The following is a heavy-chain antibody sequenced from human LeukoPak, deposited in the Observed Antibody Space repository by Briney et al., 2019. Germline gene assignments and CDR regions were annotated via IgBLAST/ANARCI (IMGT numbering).Heavy chain of an antibody. V-gene: IGHV1-69*04. Sequence: GASVKVSCKASGYTFTSYGISWVRQAPGQGLEWMGRIIPILGIANYAQKFQGRVTITADKSTSTAYMELSSLRSEDTAVYYCARDRVDTAMVMRYFQHWGQGTLVTVSS. D-gene: IGHD5-18*01. CDR2: IIPILGIA. J-gene: IGHJ1*01. CDR3: ARDRVDTAMVMRYFQH. CDR1: GYTFTSYG.